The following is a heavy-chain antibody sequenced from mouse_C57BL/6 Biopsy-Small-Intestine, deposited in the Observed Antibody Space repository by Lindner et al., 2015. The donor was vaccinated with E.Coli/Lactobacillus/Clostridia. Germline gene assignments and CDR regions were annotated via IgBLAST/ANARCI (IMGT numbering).Heavy chain of an antibody. Sequence: VQLQESGAELARPGASVKLSCKASGYTFTSYGINWVKQRTGQGLEWIGEIYPRSGNTYYNEKFKGKATLTADKSSSTAYMELRSLTSEDSAVYFCARGDYSNYYAMDYWGQGTSVTVSS. J-gene: IGHJ4*01. CDR2: IYPRSGNT. D-gene: IGHD2-5*01. CDR1: GYTFTSYG. V-gene: IGHV1-81*01. CDR3: ARGDYSNYYAMDY.